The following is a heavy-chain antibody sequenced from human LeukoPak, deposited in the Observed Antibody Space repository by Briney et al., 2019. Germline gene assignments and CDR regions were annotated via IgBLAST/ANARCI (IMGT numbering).Heavy chain of an antibody. D-gene: IGHD6-6*01. CDR1: GYTFTSYY. CDR2: INPSGGST. J-gene: IGHJ4*02. V-gene: IGHV1-46*01. CDR3: ARDRVAARPGNYFDY. Sequence: ASVKVSCKASGYTFTSYYMHWVRQAPGQGLEWMGIINPSGGSTSYAQKFQGRVTMTRDTSTSTVYMELSSLRSEDTAVYYCARDRVAARPGNYFDYWGQETLVTVSS.